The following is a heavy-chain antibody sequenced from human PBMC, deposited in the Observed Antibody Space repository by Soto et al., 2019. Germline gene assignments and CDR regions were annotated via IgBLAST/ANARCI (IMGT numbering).Heavy chain of an antibody. D-gene: IGHD5-18*01. CDR1: GDSVSSNSAA. Sequence: PSQTLSLTCAISGDSVSSNSAAWNLIRQSPSRGLEWLGRTYYRSKWYNDYAVSVKSRITINPDTSKNQFSLQLNSVTPEDTAVYYCARGVTLQLWSSLFDYWGQGTLVTVSS. V-gene: IGHV6-1*01. CDR3: ARGVTLQLWSSLFDY. CDR2: TYYRSKWYN. J-gene: IGHJ4*02.